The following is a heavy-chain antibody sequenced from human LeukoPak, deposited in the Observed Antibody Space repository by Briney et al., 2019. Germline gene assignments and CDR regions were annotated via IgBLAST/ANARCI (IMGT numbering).Heavy chain of an antibody. D-gene: IGHD3-22*01. CDR3: ARDSSGYNWFDP. J-gene: IGHJ5*02. V-gene: IGHV4-59*11. CDR1: GASISGHY. Sequence: SETLSLTCTVSGASISGHYWIWIRQPPGRGLEWIGYVYSSGRNNYNPSIKSRVTMSVDTSKNQFSLKLSSVTAADTAVYYCARDSSGYNWFDPWGQGTLVTVSS. CDR2: VYSSGRN.